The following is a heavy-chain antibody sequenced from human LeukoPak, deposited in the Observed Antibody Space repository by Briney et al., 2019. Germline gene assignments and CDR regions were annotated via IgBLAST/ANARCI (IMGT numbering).Heavy chain of an antibody. J-gene: IGHJ4*02. Sequence: SETLSLTCTVSGYSISSGYYWGWIRQPPGKGLEWIGSIYHSGSTYYNPSLKSRVTISVDTSKNQFSLKLSSVTAADTAVYYCARNQDTMIVVPPDYWGRGTLVTVSS. CDR1: GYSISSGYY. V-gene: IGHV4-38-2*02. CDR3: ARNQDTMIVVPPDY. D-gene: IGHD3-22*01. CDR2: IYHSGST.